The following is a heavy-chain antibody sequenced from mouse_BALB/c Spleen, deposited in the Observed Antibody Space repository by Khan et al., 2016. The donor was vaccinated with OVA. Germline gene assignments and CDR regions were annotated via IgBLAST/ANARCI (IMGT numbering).Heavy chain of an antibody. J-gene: IGHJ1*01. D-gene: IGHD2-1*01. CDR2: ISSGSSTI. Sequence: EVQRVESGGGLVQPGGSRKLSCAVSGFTFSSFGMHWVRQAPKKGLEWVAYISSGSSTIYYVDTVKGRFTISRDNHKNTLFLQMTSLRSEDTAMYYCARSGGNFHWYFDVWGAGTSVTVSS. CDR3: ARSGGNFHWYFDV. V-gene: IGHV5-17*02. CDR1: GFTFSSFG.